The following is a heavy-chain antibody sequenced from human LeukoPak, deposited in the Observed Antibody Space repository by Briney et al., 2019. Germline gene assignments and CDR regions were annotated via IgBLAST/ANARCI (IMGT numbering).Heavy chain of an antibody. V-gene: IGHV1-18*01. CDR1: GYTFTSYG. CDR3: ARRHRTYYGSGSYVLGY. Sequence: ASVKVSCKASGYTFTSYGISWVRQAPGQGLEWMGWISAYNGNTNYAQKLQGRVTMTTDTSTSTAYIELRSLRSDDTAVYYCARRHRTYYGSGSYVLGYWGQGTLVTVSS. D-gene: IGHD3-10*01. CDR2: ISAYNGNT. J-gene: IGHJ4*02.